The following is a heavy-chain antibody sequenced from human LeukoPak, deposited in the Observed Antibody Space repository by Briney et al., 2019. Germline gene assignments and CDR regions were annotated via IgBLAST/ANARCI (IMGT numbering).Heavy chain of an antibody. V-gene: IGHV4-39*01. D-gene: IGHD3-22*01. CDR3: ARHAVNYYDSSGYWTD. CDR1: GGSISSSSYY. Sequence: SETLSLTCTVFGGSISSSSYYWGWIRQPPGKGLEWIGSIYYSGSTYYNPSLKSRVTISVDTSKNQFSLKLSSVTAADTAVYYCARHAVNYYDSSGYWTDWGQGTLVTVSS. J-gene: IGHJ4*02. CDR2: IYYSGST.